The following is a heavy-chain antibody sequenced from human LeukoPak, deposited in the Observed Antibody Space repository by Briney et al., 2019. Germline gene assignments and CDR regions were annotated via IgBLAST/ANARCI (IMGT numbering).Heavy chain of an antibody. V-gene: IGHV4-34*01. CDR1: GGSFSGYY. D-gene: IGHD3-3*01. CDR3: ARYDFWSGHHLDY. J-gene: IGHJ4*02. CDR2: INHSGST. Sequence: SETLSLTCAVYGGSFSGYYWSWIRQPPGKGLEWIGEINHSGSTNYNPSLKSRVTISVDTSKNQFSLKLSSVTAADTAVYYCARYDFWSGHHLDYWGQGTLVTVSS.